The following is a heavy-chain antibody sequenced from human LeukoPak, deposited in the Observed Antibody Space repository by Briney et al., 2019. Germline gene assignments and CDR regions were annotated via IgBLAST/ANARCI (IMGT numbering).Heavy chain of an antibody. V-gene: IGHV4-59*01. CDR2: IDNSGST. CDR1: GDSISSYY. CDR3: SRTGTTDY. J-gene: IGHJ4*02. D-gene: IGHD1-7*01. Sequence: SETLSLTCTVSGDSISSYYWSWIRQPPGKGLEWIGYIDNSGSTKYNPSLKSRVTISVDTSKNQFFLKLSSVTAADTAVYYCSRTGTTDYWGQGTLVTVSS.